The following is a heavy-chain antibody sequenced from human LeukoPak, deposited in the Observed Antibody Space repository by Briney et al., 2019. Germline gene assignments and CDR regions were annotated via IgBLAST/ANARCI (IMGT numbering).Heavy chain of an antibody. CDR2: AWDNGINK. CDR3: VKEPAPYSLGDA. CDR1: GFTFSRYG. Sequence: GRSLTLSCAASGFTFSRYGMHWVRQAPGKGLEWVAVAWDNGINKFYADSMKGRFTISRDNSKHTLSLHMNSLRAEDTAVYYCVKEPAPYSLGDAWGKGTTVTVSS. V-gene: IGHV3-33*06. D-gene: IGHD3-16*01. J-gene: IGHJ6*04.